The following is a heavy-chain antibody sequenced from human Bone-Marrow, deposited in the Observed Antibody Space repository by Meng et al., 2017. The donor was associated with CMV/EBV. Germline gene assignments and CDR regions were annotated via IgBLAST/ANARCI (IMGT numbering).Heavy chain of an antibody. CDR3: ARVGDYGSGGMDV. CDR1: GGSFSCYY. CDR2: INHSGST. D-gene: IGHD3-10*01. Sequence: SETLSLTCAVYGGSFSCYYWSWIRQPPGKGLEWIGEINHSGSTNYNPSLKSRVTISVDTSKNQFSLKLSSVTAADTAVYYCARVGDYGSGGMDVWGQGTTVTVSS. V-gene: IGHV4-34*01. J-gene: IGHJ6*02.